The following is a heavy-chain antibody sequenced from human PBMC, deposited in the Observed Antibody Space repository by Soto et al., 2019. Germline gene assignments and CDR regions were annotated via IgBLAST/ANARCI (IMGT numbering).Heavy chain of an antibody. CDR1: GGTFSSSA. CDR3: ARSGATAMVTVWYYYGMDV. V-gene: IGHV1-69*01. J-gene: IGHJ6*02. Sequence: QVQLVQSGAEVKKPGSSVKVSCKASGGTFSSSAISWVRQAPGQGIEWMGGLIPIFGTANYAQKFQGRVTITADESTRTAYMELSSLRSEDTAVYYCARSGATAMVTVWYYYGMDVWGQGTTVTVSS. D-gene: IGHD5-18*01. CDR2: LIPIFGTA.